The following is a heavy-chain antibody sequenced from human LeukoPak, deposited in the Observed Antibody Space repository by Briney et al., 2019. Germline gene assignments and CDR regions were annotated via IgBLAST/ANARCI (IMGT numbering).Heavy chain of an antibody. V-gene: IGHV3-7*01. D-gene: IGHD2-21*02. CDR3: ARIIREVTAIIYFDY. CDR2: LNQYGNDK. J-gene: IGHJ4*02. CDR1: GFTFSSYW. Sequence: GGSLRLSCAASGFTFSSYWMTWVRQAPGKGLEWVANLNQYGNDKYYADSVWGRFTISRDNARDSLYLQMNSLRAEDTAVYYCARIIREVTAIIYFDYWGQGTLVTVSS.